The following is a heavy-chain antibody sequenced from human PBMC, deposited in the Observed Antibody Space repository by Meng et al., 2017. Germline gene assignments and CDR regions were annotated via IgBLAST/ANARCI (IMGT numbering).Heavy chain of an antibody. CDR1: GGAIRSSNW. V-gene: IGHV4-4*02. Sequence: QGQLQGSGPGLVKPSGTLSLTCAVSGGAIRSSNWWSWVRQPPGKGLEWIGEIYHSGSTNYNPSLKSRVTISVDKSKNQFSLKLSAVTAADTAVYYCARIGDWGSTRYFDYWGQGTLVTVSS. D-gene: IGHD7-27*01. CDR3: ARIGDWGSTRYFDY. J-gene: IGHJ4*02. CDR2: IYHSGST.